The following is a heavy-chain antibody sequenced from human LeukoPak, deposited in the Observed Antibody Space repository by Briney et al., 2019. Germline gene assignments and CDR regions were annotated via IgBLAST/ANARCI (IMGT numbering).Heavy chain of an antibody. D-gene: IGHD2-21*01. J-gene: IGHJ4*02. V-gene: IGHV4-59*08. Sequence: SETLSLTCTVSGGSISSYYWSWIRQPPGKGLEWIGYIYYSGSTNYNPSLKSRVTISVDTSKNRFSLKLSSVTAADTAVYYCARQFPLWYYDYWGQGTLVTVSS. CDR1: GGSISSYY. CDR3: ARQFPLWYYDY. CDR2: IYYSGST.